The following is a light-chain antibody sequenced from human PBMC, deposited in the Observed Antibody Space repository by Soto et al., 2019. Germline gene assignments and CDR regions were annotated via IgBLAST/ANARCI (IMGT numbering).Light chain of an antibody. Sequence: VLPLPSRSGSRSHSERVTLPCSASQSVGSSYLVWYQQKPGQAPRPIMYDAAPSVTGIPETFCSSGAGPDCTRTIISRLQDEVVTVYCRQLNDCPITFGQGTQLDIK. J-gene: IGKJ5*01. V-gene: IGKV3-20*01. CDR3: QLNDCPIT. CDR1: QSVGSSY. CDR2: DAA.